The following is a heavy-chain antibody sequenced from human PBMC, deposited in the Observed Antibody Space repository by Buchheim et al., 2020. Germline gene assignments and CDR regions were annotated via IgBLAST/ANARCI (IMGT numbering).Heavy chain of an antibody. CDR3: SRVGGRGECYFDT. CDR1: GGSISGYY. V-gene: IGHV4-59*01. J-gene: IGHJ4*02. D-gene: IGHD2-15*01. CDR2: IHSSGRT. Sequence: QVQLQESGPGLVKPSETLSLTCAVSGGSISGYYWSWLRQAPGKGLEWIAYIHSSGRTDYNPSLRSRVTMSVDTSKNQFSLRLSSVTAADTAVYYCSRVGGRGECYFDTWGQGTL.